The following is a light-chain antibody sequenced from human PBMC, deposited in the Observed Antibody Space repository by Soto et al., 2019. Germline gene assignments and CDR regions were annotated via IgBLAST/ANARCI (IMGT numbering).Light chain of an antibody. J-gene: IGKJ5*01. CDR1: QSVSSN. V-gene: IGKV3-15*01. CDR3: QQYNKWPFS. Sequence: EIVVTQSPATLSVSPGERATLSCRASQSVSSNLAWYQQKPGQSPRLLIYDVSIRATGVPARFSGTGSETDFTLTISGLQSEDSAVYFCQQYNKWPFSFGQGTRLEI. CDR2: DVS.